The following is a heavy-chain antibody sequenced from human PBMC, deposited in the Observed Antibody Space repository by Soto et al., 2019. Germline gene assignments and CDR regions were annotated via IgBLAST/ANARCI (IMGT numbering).Heavy chain of an antibody. J-gene: IGHJ4*02. CDR3: ARGVAY. CDR1: GGSISTEGYY. Sequence: QVQLQESGPGLVKPSQTLSLTCSVSGGSISTEGYYWSWIRQHPGKGLEWIGYISYSGNTYYTPSLKSRVFISVDTSKNQFSLELNLLTAADTAVYYCARGVAYWGQGTLVTVSS. CDR2: ISYSGNT. V-gene: IGHV4-31*03.